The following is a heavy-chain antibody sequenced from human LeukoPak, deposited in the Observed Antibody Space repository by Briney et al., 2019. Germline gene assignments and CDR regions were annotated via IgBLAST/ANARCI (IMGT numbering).Heavy chain of an antibody. CDR3: AREPVPLGRPGQTSYYYDSSGYYYFDY. D-gene: IGHD3-22*01. Sequence: ASVKVSCKASGYTFTSYYMHWVRQAPGQGLEWMGIINPSGGSTSYAQKFQGRVTITADKSTSTAYMELSSLRSEDTAVYYCAREPVPLGRPGQTSYYYDSSGYYYFDYWGQGTLVTVSS. J-gene: IGHJ4*02. CDR1: GYTFTSYY. CDR2: INPSGGST. V-gene: IGHV1-46*01.